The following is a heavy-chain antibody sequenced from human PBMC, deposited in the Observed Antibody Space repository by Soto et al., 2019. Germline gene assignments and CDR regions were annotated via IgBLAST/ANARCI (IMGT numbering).Heavy chain of an antibody. Sequence: QVQLVESGGGVVQPGRSLRLCCAASGCTFRNHAMHWVRQAPGKGLEWVGLIWYDGTSKYYADSVKGRFTISRDNSKYTLYLEMNSLRVEDTAIYYCARDQGVVIIKDHWGQGTLVTVSS. J-gene: IGHJ4*02. D-gene: IGHD6-6*01. CDR1: GCTFRNHA. CDR3: ARDQGVVIIKDH. CDR2: IWYDGTSK. V-gene: IGHV3-33*08.